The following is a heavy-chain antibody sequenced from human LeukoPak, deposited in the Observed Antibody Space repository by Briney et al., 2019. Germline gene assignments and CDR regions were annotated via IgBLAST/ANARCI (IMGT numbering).Heavy chain of an antibody. CDR3: ARDYGEGAY. CDR1: GFTFDDYA. D-gene: IGHD4-17*01. J-gene: IGHJ4*02. CDR2: ISSSSSTI. V-gene: IGHV3-48*01. Sequence: GGSLRLSCAASGFTFDDYAMHWVRQAPGKGLEWVSYISSSSSTIYYADSVKGRFTISRDNAKNSLYLQMNSLRAEDTAVYYCARDYGEGAYWGQGTLVTVSS.